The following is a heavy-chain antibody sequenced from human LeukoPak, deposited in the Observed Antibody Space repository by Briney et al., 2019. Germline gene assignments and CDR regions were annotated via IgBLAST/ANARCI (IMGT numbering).Heavy chain of an antibody. J-gene: IGHJ4*02. CDR2: INPNSGGT. D-gene: IGHD4-17*01. CDR1: GYTFTGYY. CDR3: AGLYGDYAHYFDY. Sequence: ASVKVSCKASGYTFTGYYMHRVRQAPGQGLEWMGRINPNSGGTNYAQKFQGRVTMTRDTSISTAYMELSRLRSDDTAVYYCAGLYGDYAHYFDYWGQGTLVTVSS. V-gene: IGHV1-2*06.